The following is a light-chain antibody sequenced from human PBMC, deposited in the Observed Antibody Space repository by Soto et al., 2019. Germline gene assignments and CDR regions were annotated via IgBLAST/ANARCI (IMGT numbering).Light chain of an antibody. J-gene: IGLJ3*02. CDR1: SSNIRSNF. Sequence: QSVLTQPPSASGTPGQRVTISCSGSSSNIRSNFVYCYRHLPGTAPKLLIYRNNRRPSGVPDRFSGSKSGTSASLAISGLRSEDEADYYCASWDKSLSGRWVFGGGTKLTVL. CDR2: RNN. CDR3: ASWDKSLSGRWV. V-gene: IGLV1-47*01.